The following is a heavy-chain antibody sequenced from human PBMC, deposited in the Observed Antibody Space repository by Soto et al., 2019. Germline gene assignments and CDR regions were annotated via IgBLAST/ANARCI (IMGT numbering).Heavy chain of an antibody. CDR1: GGSISSSSYY. J-gene: IGHJ4*02. V-gene: IGHV4-39*01. CDR3: ARYSGYDYNFDY. D-gene: IGHD5-12*01. CDR2: IYYSGST. Sequence: SETLSLTCPVSGGSISSSSYYWGWIRQPPGKGLEWIGSIYYSGSTYYNPSLKSRVTISVDTSKNQFSLKLSSVTAADTAVYYCARYSGYDYNFDYWGQGTLVTVSS.